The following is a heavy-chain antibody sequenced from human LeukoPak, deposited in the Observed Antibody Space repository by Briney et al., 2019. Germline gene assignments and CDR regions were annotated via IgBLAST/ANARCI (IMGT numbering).Heavy chain of an antibody. CDR3: ARDRSCCQGFDY. CDR2: ISVYSGNT. CDR1: GYTFTSYG. J-gene: IGHJ4*02. D-gene: IGHD2-2*01. Sequence: GASVKVSCKASGYTFTSYGISWVRQAPGQGLEWMGWISVYSGNTNYAQNFQGRVTMTTDTSTNTAHMELRGLGSDDTAVYYCARDRSCCQGFDYWGQGTLVTVSS. V-gene: IGHV1-18*01.